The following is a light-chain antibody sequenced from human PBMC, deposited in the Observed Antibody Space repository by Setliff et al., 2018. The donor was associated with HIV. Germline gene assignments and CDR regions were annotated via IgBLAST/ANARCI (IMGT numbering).Light chain of an antibody. CDR3: SSYTSTTPLYV. J-gene: IGLJ1*01. Sequence: QSALTQPASVSGSPGQSITISCTGTSSDVGYYNYVSWYQQHPGKAPKLLIYDVNNRPSGVSNRFSGSKSGNTASLTISGLQAEDEADYHCSSYTSTTPLYVFGTGTKVTVL. V-gene: IGLV2-14*03. CDR1: SSDVGYYNY. CDR2: DVN.